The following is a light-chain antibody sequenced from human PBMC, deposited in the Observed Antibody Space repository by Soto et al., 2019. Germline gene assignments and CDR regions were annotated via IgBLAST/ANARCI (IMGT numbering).Light chain of an antibody. J-gene: IGKJ1*01. V-gene: IGKV3-20*01. CDR3: QQYGSSPPT. Sequence: EIVLTQSPVTLSLSPGERATLSCRASQSVSSSYLAWYQQTPGQAPRLLIYGASSRATGIPDRFSGSGSGTDFTLTISRLEPEDFAVYYCQQYGSSPPTFGQGTKVEIK. CDR1: QSVSSSY. CDR2: GAS.